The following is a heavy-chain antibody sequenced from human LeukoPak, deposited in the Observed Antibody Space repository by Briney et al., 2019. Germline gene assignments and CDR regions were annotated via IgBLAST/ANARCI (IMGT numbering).Heavy chain of an antibody. V-gene: IGHV4-59*08. CDR3: ARHLNYGGNSRFWFDP. D-gene: IGHD4-23*01. Sequence: KPSETLSLTCTVSGGSISSYYWSWIRQPPGKGLEWIGYIYYSGSTNYNPSLKSRVTISVDTSKNQFSLKLSSVTAADTAVYYCARHLNYGGNSRFWFDPWGQGTLVTVSS. J-gene: IGHJ5*02. CDR1: GGSISSYY. CDR2: IYYSGST.